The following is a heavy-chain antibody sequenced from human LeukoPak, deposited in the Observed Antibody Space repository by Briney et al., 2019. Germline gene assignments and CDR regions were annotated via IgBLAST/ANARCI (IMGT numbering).Heavy chain of an antibody. CDR1: GYTFTGYY. V-gene: IGHV1-2*02. CDR2: SNPNSGGT. Sequence: ASVNVSCKPCGYTFTGYYIHWVVQAPRQRLEWWGWSNPNSGGTNYAQKFQGRVTMTRDKSISTAYMELSTLRSDDTAVYYCARGSGHRPPNDYWGQGTLVTVSS. D-gene: IGHD6-19*01. J-gene: IGHJ4*02. CDR3: ARGSGHRPPNDY.